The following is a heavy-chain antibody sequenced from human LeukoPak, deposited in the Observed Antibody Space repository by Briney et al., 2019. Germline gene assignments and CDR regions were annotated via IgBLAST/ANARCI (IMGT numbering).Heavy chain of an antibody. CDR2: ISSRGDDT. J-gene: IGHJ4*02. D-gene: IGHD3-16*01. CDR3: AVLITFGGVFTDQY. CDR1: GFTFSTLA. V-gene: IGHV3-23*01. Sequence: GGSLRLSCTASGFTFSTLAMSWVRQAPGKGLEWVSSISSRGDDTSYADSVKGRFTISRDNSKNTLYLQMNSLRAEDTAVYYCAVLITFGGVFTDQYWGQGTLVTVSS.